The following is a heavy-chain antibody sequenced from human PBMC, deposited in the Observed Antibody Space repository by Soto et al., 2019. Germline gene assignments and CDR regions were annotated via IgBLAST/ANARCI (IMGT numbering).Heavy chain of an antibody. D-gene: IGHD3-16*01. CDR2: LNQDGSEI. CDR1: GFTFSASW. Sequence: EVQLVESGGGLVQPGGSLRLSCVTSGFTFSASWMNWVRQAPGKGLEWVANLNQDGSEIKYVDSVKGRFTISRDNVRNSVYLQINSLRTEDTAVYYCASWVYPRNYWGQGTLVTVSS. J-gene: IGHJ4*02. CDR3: ASWVYPRNY. V-gene: IGHV3-7*01.